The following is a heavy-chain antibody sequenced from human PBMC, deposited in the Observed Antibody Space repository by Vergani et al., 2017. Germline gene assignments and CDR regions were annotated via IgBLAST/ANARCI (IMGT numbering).Heavy chain of an antibody. V-gene: IGHV3-21*01. D-gene: IGHD3-3*01. J-gene: IGHJ6*03. Sequence: EVQLVESGGGLVKPGGSLRLSCAASGFTFSSYSMNWVRQAPGKGLEWVSSISSSSSYIYYADSVKGRFTISTDNAKNSLYLQMNSLRAEDTAVYYCARGLYDFWSGYYSRGYYYYYMDVWGKGTTVTVSS. CDR2: ISSSSSYI. CDR3: ARGLYDFWSGYYSRGYYYYYMDV. CDR1: GFTFSSYS.